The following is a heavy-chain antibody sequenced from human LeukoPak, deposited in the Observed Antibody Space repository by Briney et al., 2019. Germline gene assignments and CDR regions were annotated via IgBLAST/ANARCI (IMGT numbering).Heavy chain of an antibody. CDR2: IYYSGST. CDR1: GGSISSYY. V-gene: IGHV4-59*12. Sequence: RSSETLSLTCTVSGGSISSYYWSWIRQPPGKGLEWIGYIYYSGSTNYNPSLKSRVTMSVDTSKNQFSLKLSSVTAADTAVYYCARGQQHSSSWSWFDPWGQGTLATVSS. CDR3: ARGQQHSSSWSWFDP. J-gene: IGHJ5*02. D-gene: IGHD6-13*01.